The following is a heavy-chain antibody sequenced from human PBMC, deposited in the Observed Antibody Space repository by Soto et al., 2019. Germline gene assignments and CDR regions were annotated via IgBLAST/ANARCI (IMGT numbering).Heavy chain of an antibody. CDR3: AREGDSSGWYNWFAS. Sequence: GGSLRLSCAASGFTFSSYSMNWVRQAPGKGLEWVSYISSSSSTIYYADSVKGRFTISRDNAKNSLYLQMNSLRAEDTAVYYCAREGDSSGWYNWFASWGEGILVTVSS. V-gene: IGHV3-48*01. CDR2: ISSSSSTI. CDR1: GFTFSSYS. D-gene: IGHD3-22*01. J-gene: IGHJ5*01.